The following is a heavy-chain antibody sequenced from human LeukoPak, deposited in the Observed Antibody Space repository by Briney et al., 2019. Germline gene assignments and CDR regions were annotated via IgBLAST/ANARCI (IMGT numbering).Heavy chain of an antibody. CDR3: ARGGGYSYGYGNWFDP. J-gene: IGHJ5*02. CDR1: GGSFSGYY. D-gene: IGHD5-18*01. V-gene: IGHV4-34*01. CDR2: INHSGST. Sequence: NSSETLSLTCAVYGGSFSGYYWSWIRQPPGKGLEWIGEINHSGSTNYNPSLKSRVTISVDTSKNQFSLKLSSVTAADTAVYYCARGGGYSYGYGNWFDPWGQGTLVTVSS.